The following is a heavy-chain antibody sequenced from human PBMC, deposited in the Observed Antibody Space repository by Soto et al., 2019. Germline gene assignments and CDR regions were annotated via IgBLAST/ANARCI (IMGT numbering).Heavy chain of an antibody. Sequence: GASVKVSCKASGYTFTSYGISWVRQAPGQGLEWMGWISAYNGNTNYAQKLQGRVTMTTDTSTSTAYMELRSLRSDDTAVYYCARDKGEEWLLPNYYYYYGMDVWGQGTTVTVSS. D-gene: IGHD3-3*01. CDR2: ISAYNGNT. J-gene: IGHJ6*02. CDR3: ARDKGEEWLLPNYYYYYGMDV. CDR1: GYTFTSYG. V-gene: IGHV1-18*01.